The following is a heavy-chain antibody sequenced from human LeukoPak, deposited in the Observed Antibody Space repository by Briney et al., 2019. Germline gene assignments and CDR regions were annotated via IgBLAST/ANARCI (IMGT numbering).Heavy chain of an antibody. V-gene: IGHV1-18*01. J-gene: IGHJ4*02. D-gene: IGHD6-13*01. CDR2: ISAYNGNT. CDR1: GGTFSSYA. CDR3: ARWYSSSSAPDY. Sequence: ASVKVSCKASGGTFSSYAISWVRQAPGQGLEWMGWISAYNGNTNYAQKLQGRVIMTTDTSTSTAYMELRSLRSDDTAVYYCARWYSSSSAPDYWGQGTLVTVSS.